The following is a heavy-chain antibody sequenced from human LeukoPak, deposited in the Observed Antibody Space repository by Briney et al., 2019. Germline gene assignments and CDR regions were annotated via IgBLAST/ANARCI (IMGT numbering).Heavy chain of an antibody. CDR1: GYSFTSYW. Sequence: GESLKISCKGSGYSFTSYWIGWVRQMPGKGLEWMGIIYPGDSDTRYSPSLQGQVTISADKSISTAYLQWSSLKASDTAMYYCARSPQYGSGGYYKDYYYYMDVWGKRTTVTVSS. D-gene: IGHD3-10*01. CDR2: IYPGDSDT. V-gene: IGHV5-51*01. CDR3: ARSPQYGSGGYYKDYYYYMDV. J-gene: IGHJ6*03.